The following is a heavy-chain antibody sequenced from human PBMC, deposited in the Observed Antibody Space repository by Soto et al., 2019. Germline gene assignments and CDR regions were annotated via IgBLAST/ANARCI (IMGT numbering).Heavy chain of an antibody. CDR3: AKVFGLLDPWSGYYLMYYFDY. Sequence: PGGSLRLSCAASGFTFSSYAMSWVRQAPGKGLEWVSAISGSGGSTYYADSVKGRFTISRDNSKNTLYLQMNSLRAEDTAVYYCAKVFGLLDPWSGYYLMYYFDYWGQGTLVTVSS. J-gene: IGHJ4*02. D-gene: IGHD3-3*01. CDR1: GFTFSSYA. CDR2: ISGSGGST. V-gene: IGHV3-23*01.